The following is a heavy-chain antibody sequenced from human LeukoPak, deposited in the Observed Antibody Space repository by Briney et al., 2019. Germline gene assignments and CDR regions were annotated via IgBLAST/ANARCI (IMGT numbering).Heavy chain of an antibody. J-gene: IGHJ4*02. V-gene: IGHV3-23*01. Sequence: QPGGSLRLSCAASGFTFSTYAMSWVRQAPGKGLEWVSGISGNGGRTFYADSVKGRFTISRDNSKNTLYLQMNSLRAEDTAVYYCGKDVRDHYDTSGYYPYDYWGQGTLVTVSS. CDR1: GFTFSTYA. D-gene: IGHD3-22*01. CDR2: ISGNGGRT. CDR3: GKDVRDHYDTSGYYPYDY.